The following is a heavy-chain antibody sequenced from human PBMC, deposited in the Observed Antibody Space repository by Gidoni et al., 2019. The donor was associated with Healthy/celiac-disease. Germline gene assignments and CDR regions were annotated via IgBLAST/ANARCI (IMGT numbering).Heavy chain of an antibody. CDR3: AGLWSSYYYVYMDV. D-gene: IGHD5-18*01. V-gene: IGHV2-5*01. J-gene: IGHJ6*03. Sequence: QITLKETGPTLVKPTQTLTLTCTFSVFSLSTSGVGVGWIRQPPGKALEWLALIYWNDDKRYSPSLKSRLTITKDTSKNQVVLTMTNMDPVDTATYYCAGLWSSYYYVYMDVWGKGTKVTVCS. CDR2: IYWNDDK. CDR1: VFSLSTSGVG.